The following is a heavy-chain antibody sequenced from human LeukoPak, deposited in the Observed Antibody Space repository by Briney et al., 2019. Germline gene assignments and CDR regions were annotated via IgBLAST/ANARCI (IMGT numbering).Heavy chain of an antibody. CDR3: ARAIPGDAFDI. D-gene: IGHD2-21*01. V-gene: IGHV1-8*02. J-gene: IGHJ3*02. Sequence: GASVKVSCKASGYTFTSYGISWVRQATGQGLEWMGWMNPNSGNTGYAQKFQGRVTMTRNTSISTAYMELSSLRSEDTAVYYCARAIPGDAFDIWGQGTMVTVSS. CDR2: MNPNSGNT. CDR1: GYTFTSYG.